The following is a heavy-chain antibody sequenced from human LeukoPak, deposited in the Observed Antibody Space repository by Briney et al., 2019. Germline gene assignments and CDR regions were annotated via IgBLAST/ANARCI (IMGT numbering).Heavy chain of an antibody. J-gene: IGHJ6*02. CDR1: GFTFSSYG. D-gene: IGHD4-17*01. CDR3: ARELDYGDNYYYYGMDV. V-gene: IGHV3-30*02. Sequence: GGSLRLSCAASGFTFSSYGMHWVRQAPGKGLEWVAFIRYDGSNKYYADSVKGRFTISRDNSKNTLYLQMNSLRAEDTAVYYCARELDYGDNYYYYGMDVWGQGTTVTVSS. CDR2: IRYDGSNK.